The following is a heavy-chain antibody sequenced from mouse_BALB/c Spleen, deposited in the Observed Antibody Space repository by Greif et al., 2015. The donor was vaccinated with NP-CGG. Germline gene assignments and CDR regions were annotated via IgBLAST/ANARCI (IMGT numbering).Heavy chain of an antibody. J-gene: IGHJ2*01. CDR1: GYTFTSYW. Sequence: QVQLQQSGAELAKPGASVKMSCKASGYTFTSYWMHWVKQRPGQGLEWIGYINPSTGYTEYNQKFKDKATLTADKSSSTDYMQLSSLTSEDSAVYYCARRVYYFDYWGQGTTLTVSS. V-gene: IGHV1-7*01. CDR2: INPSTGYT. CDR3: ARRVYYFDY.